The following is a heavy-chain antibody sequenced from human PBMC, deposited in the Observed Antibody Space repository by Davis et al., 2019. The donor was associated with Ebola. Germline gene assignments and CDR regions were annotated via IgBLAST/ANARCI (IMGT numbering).Heavy chain of an antibody. CDR2: IKQDGSEK. Sequence: GESLKISCAASGFTFSSYWMSWVRQAPGKGLEWVANIKQDGSEKYYVDSVKGRFTIPRDNAKNSLYLQMNSLRAEDTAVYYCARDLVQGVIGWYFDLWGRGTLVTVSS. D-gene: IGHD3-10*01. CDR3: ARDLVQGVIGWYFDL. J-gene: IGHJ2*01. CDR1: GFTFSSYW. V-gene: IGHV3-7*01.